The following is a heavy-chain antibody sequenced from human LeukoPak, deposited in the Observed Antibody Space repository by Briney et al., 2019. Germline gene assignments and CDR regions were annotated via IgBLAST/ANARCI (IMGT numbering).Heavy chain of an antibody. CDR1: GYTFTGYY. D-gene: IGHD6-13*01. CDR2: INPNSGGT. J-gene: IGHJ2*01. Sequence: ASVKVSCKASGYTFTGYYMHWVRQAPGQGLEWMGWINPNSGGTNYAQKFQGRVTMTRDTSIGTAYMELSRLRSDDTAVYYCATGIAPIYWYFDLWGRGTLVTVSS. CDR3: ATGIAPIYWYFDL. V-gene: IGHV1-2*02.